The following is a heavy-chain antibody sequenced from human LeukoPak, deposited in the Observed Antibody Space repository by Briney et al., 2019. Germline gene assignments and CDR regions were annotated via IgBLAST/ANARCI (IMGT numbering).Heavy chain of an antibody. Sequence: SETLSLTCAVYGGSFSSYYWSWIRQPAGKGLEWIGRIYTSGSNNYNPSLKSRVTMSVDTSKNQFSLKLSSVTAADTAVYYCAREAARDYGDYGRTLDYWGQGTLVTVSP. D-gene: IGHD4-17*01. CDR2: IYTSGSN. CDR3: AREAARDYGDYGRTLDY. V-gene: IGHV4-4*07. J-gene: IGHJ4*02. CDR1: GGSFSSYY.